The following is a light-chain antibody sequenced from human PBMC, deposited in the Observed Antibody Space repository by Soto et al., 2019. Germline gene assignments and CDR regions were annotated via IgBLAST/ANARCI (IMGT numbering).Light chain of an antibody. CDR3: QQFYTSLYT. J-gene: IGKJ2*01. CDR1: QSVLFSSDNKNY. V-gene: IGKV4-1*01. CDR2: WAS. Sequence: IVMTQSPDSLAVSLGETATINCKSSQSVLFSSDNKNYLTWYQQKPGQPPKLLIYWASTRESGVPDRFSGAGSGTDFTLTISSLQAEDVAVYYCQQFYTSLYTFGQGTKLEIK.